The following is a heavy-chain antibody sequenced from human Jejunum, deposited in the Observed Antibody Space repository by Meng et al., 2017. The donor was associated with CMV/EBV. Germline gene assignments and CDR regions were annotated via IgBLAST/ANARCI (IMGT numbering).Heavy chain of an antibody. CDR1: YSFTDYY. J-gene: IGHJ4*02. CDR2: INPNSGDT. V-gene: IGHV1-2*06. CDR3: AIIGYCSSITCSEIGDY. Sequence: YSFTDYYLHWVRQAPRQGLEWMGRINPNSGDTYFALKFQGRVTMTRDTPINTAYMELSSLRSDDTALYYCAIIGYCSSITCSEIGDYWGQGTLVTVSS. D-gene: IGHD2-2*01.